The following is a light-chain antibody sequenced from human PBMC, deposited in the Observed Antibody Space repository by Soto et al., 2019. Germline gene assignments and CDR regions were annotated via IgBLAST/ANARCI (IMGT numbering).Light chain of an antibody. V-gene: IGKV3-15*01. CDR1: QSVRSN. CDR2: GAS. CDR3: QQYNNWPWT. Sequence: EIVMTQSPATLSVSPGERATLSFRASQSVRSNLAWYQQKPGQAPRLLIHGASTRATGFPARFSGSGSGTDFTLTISSLQSEDFAVYYCQQYNNWPWTFGQGTKVDIK. J-gene: IGKJ1*01.